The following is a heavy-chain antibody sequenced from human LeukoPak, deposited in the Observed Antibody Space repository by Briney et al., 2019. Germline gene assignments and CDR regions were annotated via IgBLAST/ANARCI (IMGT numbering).Heavy chain of an antibody. CDR1: GYTFTSYY. Sequence: ASVKVSCKASGYTFTSYYMHWVRQAPGQGLEWMGIINPSGGSTNYAQKFQGRVTMTRDTSTSTVYMELSSLRSEDTAVYYCASSGADCSGGSCWGRGYYYYYMDVWGKGTTVTVSS. D-gene: IGHD2-15*01. CDR3: ASSGADCSGGSCWGRGYYYYYMDV. V-gene: IGHV1-46*03. J-gene: IGHJ6*03. CDR2: INPSGGST.